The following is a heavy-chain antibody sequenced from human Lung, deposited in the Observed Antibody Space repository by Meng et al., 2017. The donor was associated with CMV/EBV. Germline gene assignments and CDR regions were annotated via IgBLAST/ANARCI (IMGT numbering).Heavy chain of an antibody. V-gene: IGHV3-15*01. CDR3: TTVPYDYGDYVSDY. D-gene: IGHD4-17*01. CDR1: GFTFSNAW. J-gene: IGHJ4*02. Sequence: SCAASGFTFSNAWMSWVRQAPGKGLEWVGRIKSKTDGGTTDYAAPVKGRFTISRDDSKNTLYLQMNSLKTEDTAVYYCTTVPYDYGDYVSDYWAQGNXVTVSS. CDR2: IKSKTDGGTT.